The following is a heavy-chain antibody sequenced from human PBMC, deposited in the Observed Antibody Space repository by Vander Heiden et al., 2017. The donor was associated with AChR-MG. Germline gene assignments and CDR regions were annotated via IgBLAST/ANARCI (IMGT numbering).Heavy chain of an antibody. CDR3: ARRPEWELLRDAFDI. Sequence: EVQLVQSGAEVKKPGESLKISCKGSGYSFTSYWIGWVRQMPGKGLEWMGIIYPGDSDTRYSPSFQGQVTISADKSISTAYLQWSSLKASDTAMYYCARRPEWELLRDAFDIWGQGTMVTVSS. V-gene: IGHV5-51*01. D-gene: IGHD1-26*01. CDR1: GYSFTSYW. J-gene: IGHJ3*02. CDR2: IYPGDSDT.